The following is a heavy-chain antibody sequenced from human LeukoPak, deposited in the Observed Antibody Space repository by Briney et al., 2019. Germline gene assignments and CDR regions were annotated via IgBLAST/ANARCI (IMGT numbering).Heavy chain of an antibody. Sequence: ASVKVSCKASGYTFTSYDINWVRQATGQGLEWMGWMNPNSGNTGYAQKFQGRVTMTRNTSISTAYMELSSLRSEDTAVYYCALPLYSGYEIFDYWGQGTLVTVSS. CDR2: MNPNSGNT. D-gene: IGHD5-12*01. J-gene: IGHJ4*02. CDR3: ALPLYSGYEIFDY. CDR1: GYTFTSYD. V-gene: IGHV1-8*01.